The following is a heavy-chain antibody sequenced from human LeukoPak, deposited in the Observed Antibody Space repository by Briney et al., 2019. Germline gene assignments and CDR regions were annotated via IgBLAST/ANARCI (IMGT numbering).Heavy chain of an antibody. CDR3: ARGQRRYWFDP. CDR1: GGPISSYY. J-gene: IGHJ5*02. Sequence: SETLPLTCTVSGGPISSYYWSWIRQPAGKGLGWIGRIYTSGSTNYNPSLKSRVTMSVDTSKNQFSLKLSSVTAADTAVYYCARGQRRYWFDPWGQGTLVTVSS. V-gene: IGHV4-4*07. CDR2: IYTSGST.